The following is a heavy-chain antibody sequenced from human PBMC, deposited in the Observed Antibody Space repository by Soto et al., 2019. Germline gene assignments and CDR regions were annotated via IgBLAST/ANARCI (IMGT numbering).Heavy chain of an antibody. CDR2: IYSGGKT. CDR1: GFTVSSHY. J-gene: IGHJ5*02. V-gene: IGHV3-66*01. D-gene: IGHD4-17*01. CDR3: ARSRYGDGDYFDP. Sequence: EVQLVESGGGLVQPGGSLRLSCAASGFTVSSHYMTWVRQAPGKGLEWVSIIYSGGKTYYADSVKGKFIISRDSSKNTMYLQMNSLRAEDTAVYFCARSRYGDGDYFDPWGQGTLVTVSS.